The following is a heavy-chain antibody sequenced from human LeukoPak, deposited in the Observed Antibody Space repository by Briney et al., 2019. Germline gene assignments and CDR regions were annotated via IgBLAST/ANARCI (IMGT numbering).Heavy chain of an antibody. CDR1: GRSFSGYY. V-gene: IGHV4-34*01. CDR3: ARGLTPSYYYYYGMDV. Sequence: SETLSLTCAVYGRSFSGYYWSWIRQPPGKGLEWIGEINHSGSTNYNPSLKSRVTISVDTSKNQFSLKLSSVTAADTAVYYCARGLTPSYYYYYGMDVWGQGTTVTVSS. J-gene: IGHJ6*02. CDR2: INHSGST. D-gene: IGHD2-15*01.